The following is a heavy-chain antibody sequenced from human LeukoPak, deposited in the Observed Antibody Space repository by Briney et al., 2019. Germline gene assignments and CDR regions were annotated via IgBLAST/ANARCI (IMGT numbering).Heavy chain of an antibody. CDR2: ISSSSYI. CDR3: ASSTPSTYDY. V-gene: IGHV3-21*01. CDR1: GFTFSSYA. Sequence: GGSLRLSCAASGFTFSSYAMNWVRQAPGKGLEWVSSISSSSYIYYADSVKGRFTISRDNAKNSLYLQMSSLRAEDTAVYYCASSTPSTYDYWGQGTLVTVSS. J-gene: IGHJ4*02.